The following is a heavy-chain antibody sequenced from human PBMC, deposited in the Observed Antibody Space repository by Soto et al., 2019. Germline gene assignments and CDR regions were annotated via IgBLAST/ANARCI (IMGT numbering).Heavy chain of an antibody. V-gene: IGHV3-7*01. CDR3: ARDRYSYYDFWSGSLPYYYYGMDV. D-gene: IGHD3-3*01. CDR2: IKQDGSEK. CDR1: GFTFSSYW. Sequence: EVQLVESGGGLVQPGGSLRLSCAASGFTFSSYWMSWVRQAPGKGLEWVANIKQDGSEKYYVDSVKGRFTISRDNAKNSLYLQMNSLRDEDTAVYYCARDRYSYYDFWSGSLPYYYYGMDVWGQGTTVTVSS. J-gene: IGHJ6*02.